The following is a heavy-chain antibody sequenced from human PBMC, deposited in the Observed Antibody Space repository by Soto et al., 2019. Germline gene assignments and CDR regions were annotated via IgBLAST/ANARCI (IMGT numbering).Heavy chain of an antibody. J-gene: IGHJ4*02. Sequence: QVQLQESGPGLVNPSGTLSLTCGVYGASINSTNWWSWVRQSPGMGLEWLGQIYHTGNNNSNWSIRSRVTLSVDKSNNQFSLNLTSVTAADTAVYYGARQGQSDESPFDFWGQGILVTVSS. CDR3: ARQGQSDESPFDF. V-gene: IGHV4-4*02. CDR1: GASINSTNW. CDR2: IYHTGNN.